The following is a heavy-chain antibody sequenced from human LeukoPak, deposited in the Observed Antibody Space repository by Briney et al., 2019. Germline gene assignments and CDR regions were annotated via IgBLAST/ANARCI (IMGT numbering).Heavy chain of an antibody. CDR3: AKDNRGSGWSLDH. CDR1: GFTFDDYA. CDR2: ISWNSGSI. J-gene: IGHJ4*02. Sequence: GGSLRLSCAASGFTFDDYAMHWVRQAPGKGLEWVSGISWNSGSIGYADSVKGRFTISRDNAKNSLYLQMNSLRAEDTALYYCAKDNRGSGWSLDHWGQGTLVTVSS. V-gene: IGHV3-9*01. D-gene: IGHD6-19*01.